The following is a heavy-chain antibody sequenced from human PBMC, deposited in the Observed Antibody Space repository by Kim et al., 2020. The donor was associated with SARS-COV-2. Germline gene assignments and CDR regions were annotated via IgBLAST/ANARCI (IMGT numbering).Heavy chain of an antibody. V-gene: IGHV1-18*01. D-gene: IGHD5-12*01. CDR3: ARDIVSTGVFDY. CDR1: GYRFSSYG. Sequence: ASVKVSCKASGYRFSSYGINWVRQAPGQGLEWMGWISTYTGDTNYAQKFQGRFSMTTETSTSTAYMELRSLRSDDTAVYYCARDIVSTGVFDYWGQGTRVTVSS. J-gene: IGHJ4*02. CDR2: ISTYTGDT.